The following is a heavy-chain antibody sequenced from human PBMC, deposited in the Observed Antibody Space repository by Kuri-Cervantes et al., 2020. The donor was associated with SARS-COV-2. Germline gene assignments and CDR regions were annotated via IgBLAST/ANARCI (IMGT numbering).Heavy chain of an antibody. CDR3: AKVKDILTGYRDAFDI. V-gene: IGHV3-23*01. D-gene: IGHD3-9*01. Sequence: GESLKISCAASGFTFSSYAMSWVRQAPGKGLEWVSAISGSGGSTYYADSVKGRFTISRDNSKNTLYLQMNSLRAEGTAVYYCAKVKDILTGYRDAFDIWGQGTMVTVSS. CDR1: GFTFSSYA. CDR2: ISGSGGST. J-gene: IGHJ3*02.